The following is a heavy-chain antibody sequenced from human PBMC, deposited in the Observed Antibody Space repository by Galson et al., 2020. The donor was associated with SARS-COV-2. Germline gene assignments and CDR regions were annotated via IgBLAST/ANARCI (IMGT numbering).Heavy chain of an antibody. Sequence: ASETLSLTCTVSGGSISSGGYYWSWISQHPGKGLEWIGYLYYSGSTYYHPSLESRVTISVDRSKNQFSLKLSSGTGADTAVYFCARVRYGGANWGVAGLRGQGTLVTVSS. CDR1: GGSISSGGYY. J-gene: IGHJ4*02. CDR3: ARVRYGGANWGVAGL. V-gene: IGHV4-31*03. D-gene: IGHD2-21*01. CDR2: LYYSGST.